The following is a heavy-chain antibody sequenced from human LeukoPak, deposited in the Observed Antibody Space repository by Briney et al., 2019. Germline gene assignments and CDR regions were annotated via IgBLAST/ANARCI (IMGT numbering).Heavy chain of an antibody. V-gene: IGHV3-74*01. CDR1: GFTFSSYW. D-gene: IGHD4-17*01. CDR2: INSDGSST. Sequence: GGSLRLSCAASGFTFSSYWMHWVRQAPGKGLVWVSRINSDGSSTSYADSVKGRFTISRDNAKNTLYLQMNSLRAEDTAVYQCARDPGPHDYGDAFDYWGQGTLVTVSS. J-gene: IGHJ4*02. CDR3: ARDPGPHDYGDAFDY.